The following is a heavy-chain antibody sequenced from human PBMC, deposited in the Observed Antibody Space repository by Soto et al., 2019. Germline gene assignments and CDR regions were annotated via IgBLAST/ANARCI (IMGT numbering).Heavy chain of an antibody. CDR1: EFTFSTYA. J-gene: IGHJ4*02. CDR3: AKMGSSYTTPSNY. CDR2: ISGSGDST. V-gene: IGHV3-23*01. D-gene: IGHD3-16*01. Sequence: XGSLRLSCAASEFTFSTYAMSWVRQAPGKGLEWVSSISGSGDSTYYADSVKGRFTISRDNSKNTLYLQMSSLRAEDTAVYYCAKMGSSYTTPSNYWGQGTLVTVSS.